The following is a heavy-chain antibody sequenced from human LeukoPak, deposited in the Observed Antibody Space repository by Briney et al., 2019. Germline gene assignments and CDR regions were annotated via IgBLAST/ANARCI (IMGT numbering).Heavy chain of an antibody. V-gene: IGHV3-66*01. D-gene: IGHD3-10*01. CDR2: MYSGGSE. CDR3: AKKYYYGSGTDIFYFDY. CDR1: GFTVRNTY. J-gene: IGHJ4*02. Sequence: GGSLRLSCAADGFTVRNTYLSWVRHAPGGGLEWVLVMYSGGSEYYSGSVKDRFTISRDDSKSTLSLQMNRLRAEDTALYYCAKKYYYGSGTDIFYFDYWGQGTPVTVSS.